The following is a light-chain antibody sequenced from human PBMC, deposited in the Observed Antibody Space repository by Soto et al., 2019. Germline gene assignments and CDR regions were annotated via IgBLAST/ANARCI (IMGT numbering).Light chain of an antibody. V-gene: IGKV3-15*01. CDR1: QSVGND. CDR3: QQYDYWPRT. J-gene: IGKJ2*01. Sequence: EIVMTQSPATLPVSPGERVTLSCRASQSVGNDLAWYQQKAGQVPRLLIHGASTRATGIPARFSGSGSGTEFTLTISSLQSEDFAVYYCQQYDYWPRTFGQGTKLAIK. CDR2: GAS.